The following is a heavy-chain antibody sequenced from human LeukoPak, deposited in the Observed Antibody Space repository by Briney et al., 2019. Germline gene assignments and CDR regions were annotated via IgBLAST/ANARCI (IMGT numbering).Heavy chain of an antibody. Sequence: PSETLSLTCTVSGGSISSYYWSWIRQPPGKGLEWIGYIYYSGSTNYNPSLKSRVTISVDTSKNQFSLKLSSVTAADTAVYYCARGSVPYSSSWYHFDYWGQGTLVIVSS. CDR1: GGSISSYY. CDR2: IYYSGST. J-gene: IGHJ4*02. D-gene: IGHD6-13*01. V-gene: IGHV4-59*01. CDR3: ARGSVPYSSSWYHFDY.